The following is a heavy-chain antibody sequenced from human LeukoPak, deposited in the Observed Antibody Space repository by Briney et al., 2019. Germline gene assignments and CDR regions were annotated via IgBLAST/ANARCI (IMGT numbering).Heavy chain of an antibody. CDR1: GGSISSSSYY. D-gene: IGHD3-22*01. J-gene: IGHJ6*03. CDR3: ARSSEGRYYYDSSGFSYYYYYMDV. V-gene: IGHV4-39*07. Sequence: SETLSLTCIVSGGSISSSSYYWGWIRQPPGKGLEWIGSIYYSGSTYYNPSLRSRVTISVDTSKNQFSLKLSSVTAADTAVYYCARSSEGRYYYDSSGFSYYYYYMDVWGKGTTVTISS. CDR2: IYYSGST.